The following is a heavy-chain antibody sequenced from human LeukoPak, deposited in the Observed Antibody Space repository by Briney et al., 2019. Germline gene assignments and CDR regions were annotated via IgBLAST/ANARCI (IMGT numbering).Heavy chain of an antibody. J-gene: IGHJ4*02. D-gene: IGHD3-10*01. CDR1: RYIFSSND. CDR3: ARGPFGSGSFLDY. V-gene: IGHV1-8*01. Sequence: ASVKVSCKASRYIFSSNDINWVRQAAGRGLEWMGWMNPNSGDTGYTQKFQGRVAMTRSTSITTAYMELSSLRSEDTAVYYCARGPFGSGSFLDYWGQGTLVTVSS. CDR2: MNPNSGDT.